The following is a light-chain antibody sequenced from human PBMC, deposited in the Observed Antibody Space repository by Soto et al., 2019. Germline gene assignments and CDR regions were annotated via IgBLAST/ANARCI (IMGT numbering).Light chain of an antibody. CDR1: QSIRAW. Sequence: TCLASQSIRAWLAWYKQKPGKAPKLLIYKASTLESGVPSRFSGSVSGTEFTLTISSLQTDDFATYYCHQYNRVYRTFGQGTTVEIK. V-gene: IGKV1-5*03. CDR2: KAS. J-gene: IGKJ1*01. CDR3: HQYNRVYRT.